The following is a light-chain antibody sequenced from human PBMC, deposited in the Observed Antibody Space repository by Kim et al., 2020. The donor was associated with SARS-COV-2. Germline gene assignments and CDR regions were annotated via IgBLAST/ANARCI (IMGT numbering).Light chain of an antibody. CDR1: QSVLYSSNNKSY. Sequence: ATINCKSSQSVLYSSNNKSYLAWYPQKPGQPPKLLIYWASTRESGVPDRFSGSGSGTDFTLTISSLQAEDVAVYYCQKYYSTPWTFGQGTKVDIK. J-gene: IGKJ1*01. CDR2: WAS. V-gene: IGKV4-1*01. CDR3: QKYYSTPWT.